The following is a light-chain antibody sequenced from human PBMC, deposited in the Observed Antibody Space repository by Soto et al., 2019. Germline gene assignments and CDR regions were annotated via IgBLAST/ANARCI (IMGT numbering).Light chain of an antibody. Sequence: DIQLTQSPSFLSASVGDRVTITCRASQGISSYLAWYQQKPGKAPKLLIYAASTLQSGVPSRFSGSGSGTEFTLTISSLQPEDFATYYCQQLNSFLFGQGTRLEIK. CDR3: QQLNSFL. V-gene: IGKV1-9*01. CDR2: AAS. J-gene: IGKJ5*01. CDR1: QGISSY.